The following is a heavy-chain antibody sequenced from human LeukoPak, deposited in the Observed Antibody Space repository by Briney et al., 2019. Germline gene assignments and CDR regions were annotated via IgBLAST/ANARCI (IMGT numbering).Heavy chain of an antibody. CDR1: GYTFTSYD. V-gene: IGHV1-8*01. CDR3: AKGPPNWGYDY. Sequence: ASVKVSCKASGYTFTSYDFNWVRQATGQRPEWMGWMSPNSGDTGYAQKFQDRVTMTRNTSISTAYMELSSLRSDDTAVHYCAKGPPNWGYDYWGPGTLVTVSS. CDR2: MSPNSGDT. J-gene: IGHJ4*02. D-gene: IGHD7-27*01.